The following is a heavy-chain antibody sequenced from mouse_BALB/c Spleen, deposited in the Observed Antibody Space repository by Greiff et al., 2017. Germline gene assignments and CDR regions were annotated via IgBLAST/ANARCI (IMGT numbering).Heavy chain of an antibody. Sequence: QVQLQQPGAELVKPGTSVKLSCKASGYNFTSYWINWVKLRPGQGLEWIGDIYPGSGSTNYNEKFKSKATLTVDTSSSTAYMQLSSLASEDSAVYYCARDDYDGGIDYWGQGTTLTVSS. D-gene: IGHD2-4*01. CDR1: GYNFTSYW. CDR2: IYPGSGST. J-gene: IGHJ2*01. CDR3: ARDDYDGGIDY. V-gene: IGHV1-55*01.